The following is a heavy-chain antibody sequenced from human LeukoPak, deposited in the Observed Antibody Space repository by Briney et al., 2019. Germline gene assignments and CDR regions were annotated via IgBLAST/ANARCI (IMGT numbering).Heavy chain of an antibody. D-gene: IGHD3-10*01. CDR3: ARVGINYYYGLDV. J-gene: IGHJ6*02. CDR1: GGSISSYS. CDR2: ISYSGNT. Sequence: SETLSLTCTVSGGSISSYSWTWVRQPPGKGLEWIGYISYSGNTNYNPSLKSRVTISLDTPKKQFSRKLTSVPAEDTAVHYCARVGINYYYGLDVWGQGTTVVVSS. V-gene: IGHV4-59*08.